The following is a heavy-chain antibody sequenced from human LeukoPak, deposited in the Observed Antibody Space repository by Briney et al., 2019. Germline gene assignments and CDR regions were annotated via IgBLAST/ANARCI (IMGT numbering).Heavy chain of an antibody. CDR3: ARDLHDYGDPSFDY. CDR2: IYTSGST. Sequence: SETLSLTCTVSGGSISSYYWSWIRQPPGKGLEWIGRIYTSGSTNYNPSLKSRVTMSVDTSKNQFSLKLSSVTAADTAVYYCARDLHDYGDPSFDYWGQGTLVTVSS. J-gene: IGHJ4*02. V-gene: IGHV4-4*07. D-gene: IGHD4-17*01. CDR1: GGSISSYY.